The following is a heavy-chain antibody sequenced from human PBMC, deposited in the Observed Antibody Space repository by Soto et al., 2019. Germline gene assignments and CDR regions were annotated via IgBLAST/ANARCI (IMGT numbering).Heavy chain of an antibody. J-gene: IGHJ4*02. V-gene: IGHV3-15*07. CDR1: GFTFSNAW. CDR2: IKSKTDGGTT. Sequence: EVQLVESGGGLVKPGGSLRLSCAASGFTFSNAWMNWVRQAPGKGLEWVGRIKSKTDGGTTDYAAPVKGRFTISRDDSKNTRYLKMNSLKTEDTAVYYCTADLPSDFWSGYLFDYWGQGTLVTVSS. D-gene: IGHD3-3*01. CDR3: TADLPSDFWSGYLFDY.